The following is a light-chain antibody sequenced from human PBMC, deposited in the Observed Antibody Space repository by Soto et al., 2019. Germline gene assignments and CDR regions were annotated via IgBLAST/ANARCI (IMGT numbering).Light chain of an antibody. J-gene: IGKJ3*01. Sequence: AIRMTQSPSSFSASTGDRVTMTCRASQGISSYLAWYQQKPGKAPKLLIYAASTLQSGVPSRFSGSGSGTDFTLTISCLQTEDFATYYCQQYYSYPQFTFGPGTKVDI. CDR3: QQYYSYPQFT. CDR2: AAS. V-gene: IGKV1-8*01. CDR1: QGISSY.